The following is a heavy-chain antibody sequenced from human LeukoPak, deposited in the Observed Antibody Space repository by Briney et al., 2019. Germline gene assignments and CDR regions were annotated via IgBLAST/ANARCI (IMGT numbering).Heavy chain of an antibody. D-gene: IGHD2-21*02. V-gene: IGHV4-59*08. CDR1: GGSISSYY. Sequence: SETLSLTCTVSGGSISSYYWSWIRQPPGKGLEWIGYIYYSGSTNYNPSLKSRVTISVDTSKNQFSLKLSSVTAADTAVYYCASHCGGDCYGADYFDYWGQGTLVTVSS. J-gene: IGHJ4*02. CDR3: ASHCGGDCYGADYFDY. CDR2: IYYSGST.